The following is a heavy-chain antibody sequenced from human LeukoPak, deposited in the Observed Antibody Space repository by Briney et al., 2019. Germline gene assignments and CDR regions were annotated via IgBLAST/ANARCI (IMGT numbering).Heavy chain of an antibody. CDR2: IKQDGSEK. CDR1: GFTFSRYR. V-gene: IGHV3-7*03. J-gene: IGHJ4*02. Sequence: GGSLRLSCAASGFTFSRYRMSWVRQAPGKGLEWVANIKQDGSEKHYVDSVKGRFTISRDNAKNSLYLQMNSLRAEDTAVYYCAKGGKSYGDYYFDYWGQGTLVTVSS. CDR3: AKGGKSYGDYYFDY. D-gene: IGHD4-17*01.